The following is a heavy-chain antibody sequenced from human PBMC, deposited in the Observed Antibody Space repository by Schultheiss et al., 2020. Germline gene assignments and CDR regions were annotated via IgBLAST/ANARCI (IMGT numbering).Heavy chain of an antibody. J-gene: IGHJ5*02. CDR3: ARDWWYCSGGSCYSPSQLRWFDP. CDR1: GYTFTSYG. Sequence: GSLRLSCKASGYTFTSYGISWVRQAPGQGLEWMGWISAYNGNTNYAQKLQGRVTMTTDTSTSTAYMELRSLRSDDTAVYYCARDWWYCSGGSCYSPSQLRWFDPWGQGTLVTVSS. CDR2: ISAYNGNT. V-gene: IGHV1-18*01. D-gene: IGHD2-15*01.